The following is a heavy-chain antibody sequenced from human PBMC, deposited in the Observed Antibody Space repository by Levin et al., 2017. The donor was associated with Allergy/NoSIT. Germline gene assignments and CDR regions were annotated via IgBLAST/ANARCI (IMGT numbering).Heavy chain of an antibody. J-gene: IGHJ1*01. CDR1: GYSFTTYG. CDR3: ARDYGDYSYFQH. D-gene: IGHD4-17*01. Sequence: GESLKISCKASGYSFTTYGISWVRQAPGQGLEWMGWISAYNGNTNYAQKHQGRVTMTTDTSTSTAYMELRSLRSDDTAVYYCARDYGDYSYFQHWGQGTLVTVSS. V-gene: IGHV1-18*01. CDR2: ISAYNGNT.